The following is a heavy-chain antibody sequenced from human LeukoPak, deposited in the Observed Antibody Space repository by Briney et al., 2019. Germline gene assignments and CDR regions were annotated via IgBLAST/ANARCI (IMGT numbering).Heavy chain of an antibody. CDR2: IYYSGST. D-gene: IGHD6-13*01. J-gene: IGHJ3*02. CDR1: GGSISSYY. CDR3: ARPIAGAGMHAFDI. V-gene: IGHV4-59*01. Sequence: SQTLSLTCTVSGGSISSYYWSWIRQPAGKGLEWNGYIYYSGSTIYNPSLKSRVTISVDTSKNQFSLKLSSVTAADTALYYCARPIAGAGMHAFDIWGQGTMVTVSS.